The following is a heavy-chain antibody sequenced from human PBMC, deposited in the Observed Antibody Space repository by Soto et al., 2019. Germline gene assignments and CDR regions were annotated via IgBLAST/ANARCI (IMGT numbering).Heavy chain of an antibody. CDR1: GFTFSDYW. CDR3: VGAYDY. J-gene: IGHJ4*02. V-gene: IGHV3-74*01. CDR2: INSDGSST. Sequence: EVQLVESGGGLVQPGGSLRLSCAASGFTFSDYWMHWVRQAPGKGLVWVSRINSDGSSTNYADSVKGRFTISRDHAKNTLYLQMNSLRAEDMAVYYCVGAYDYWGQGTLVTVSS.